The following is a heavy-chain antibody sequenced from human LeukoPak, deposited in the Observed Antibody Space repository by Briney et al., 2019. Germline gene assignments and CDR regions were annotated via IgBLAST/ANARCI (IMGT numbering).Heavy chain of an antibody. CDR1: GFTFSSYG. CDR2: IWCDGSSK. D-gene: IGHD3-22*01. CDR3: ASYDSSGYYHYFDY. J-gene: IGHJ4*02. Sequence: GGSLRLSCAASGFTFSSYGMHWVRQAPGKGLEWVALIWCDGSSKHYADSVRGQFTISRDNSKNTLYLQMNSLRAEDTAVYYCASYDSSGYYHYFDYWGQGTLVTVSS. V-gene: IGHV3-33*01.